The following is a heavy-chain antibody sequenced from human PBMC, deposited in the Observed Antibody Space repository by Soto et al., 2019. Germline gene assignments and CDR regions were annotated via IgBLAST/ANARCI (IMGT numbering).Heavy chain of an antibody. Sequence: GGSLRLSCAASGFTCSSYGMHWVRQAPGKGLDCVAVISYDGRNKYYADSVKGRFTISRDNSKNTLYLQMSSLRAQDTAVYYCVKDVRSGWPYYYVLDFWGQGATVTVS. D-gene: IGHD6-19*01. V-gene: IGHV3-30*18. J-gene: IGHJ6*02. CDR3: VKDVRSGWPYYYVLDF. CDR1: GFTCSSYG. CDR2: ISYDGRNK.